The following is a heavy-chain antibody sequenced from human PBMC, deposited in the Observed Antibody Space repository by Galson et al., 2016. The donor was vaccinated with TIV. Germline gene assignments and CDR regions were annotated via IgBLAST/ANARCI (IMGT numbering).Heavy chain of an antibody. CDR1: GGSISSSSYY. Sequence: SETLSLTCTVSGGSISSSSYYWGWIRQPPGKGLEWIGSMYYSVNTYYSPSPRSRVTISVVTSKKQFSLKLNSVTPADTAVYYCARSRNGVDVGSCFDYWGQGILVTVSS. CDR3: ARSRNGVDVGSCFDY. V-gene: IGHV4-39*07. CDR2: MYYSVNT. D-gene: IGHD5/OR15-5a*01. J-gene: IGHJ4*02.